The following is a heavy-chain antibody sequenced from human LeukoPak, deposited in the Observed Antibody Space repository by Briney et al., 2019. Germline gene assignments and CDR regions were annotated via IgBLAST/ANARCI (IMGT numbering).Heavy chain of an antibody. Sequence: GGSLRLSCEASGFTFSSYWMHWVRQAPGKGLVWFSRINSDGSSTSYADSVKGRFTISRDNAKNTLYLQMNSLRAEDTAVYYCARVRYFDWYLDYWGQGTLVTVTS. J-gene: IGHJ4*02. V-gene: IGHV3-74*01. CDR1: GFTFSSYW. CDR3: ARVRYFDWYLDY. CDR2: INSDGSST. D-gene: IGHD3-9*01.